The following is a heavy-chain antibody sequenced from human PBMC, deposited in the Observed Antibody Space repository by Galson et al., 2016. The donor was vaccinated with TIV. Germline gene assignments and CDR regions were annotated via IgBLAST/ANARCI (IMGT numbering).Heavy chain of an antibody. J-gene: IGHJ6*02. CDR1: GCTFSYYG. Sequence: SVKVSCKASGCTFSYYGISWVRRAPGQGLEWMGWISGHSGNTDYARKFQGRLVMTTDTSTGTAFMEVRSLTSDDTAVYYCARDRGSMTMILVVDYYYGMDVWGQGTTVTVSS. D-gene: IGHD3-22*01. CDR3: ARDRGSMTMILVVDYYYGMDV. V-gene: IGHV1-18*04. CDR2: ISGHSGNT.